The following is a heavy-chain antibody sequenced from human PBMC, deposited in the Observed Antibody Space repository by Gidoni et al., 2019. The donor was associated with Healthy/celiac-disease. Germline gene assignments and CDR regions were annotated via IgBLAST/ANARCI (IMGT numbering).Heavy chain of an antibody. Sequence: QVQLVQSGAEVKKPGASVKVSCKASGYTFPSYYMHWVRQAPGQGLEWMGIINPSGGSTSYAQKFQGRVTMTRDTSTSTVYMELSSLRSEDTAVYYCARGPLYYDYVWGSYYHWGQGTLVTVSS. J-gene: IGHJ5*02. D-gene: IGHD3-16*01. CDR1: GYTFPSYY. CDR3: ARGPLYYDYVWGSYYH. CDR2: INPSGGST. V-gene: IGHV1-46*01.